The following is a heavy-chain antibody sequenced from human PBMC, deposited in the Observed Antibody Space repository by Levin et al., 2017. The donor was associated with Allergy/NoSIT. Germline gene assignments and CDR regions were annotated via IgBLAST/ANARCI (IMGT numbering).Heavy chain of an antibody. Sequence: AGGSLRLSCAASGFSFSAYAMSWVRQAPGKGLEWVSGLSGDGSSKYYAESAKGRFTISRDNSKDTLYLQMNTLRAEDTAIYYCAKDGENYFGVNSFDYWGQGALVTVSA. CDR2: LSGDGSSK. CDR1: GFSFSAYA. J-gene: IGHJ4*02. V-gene: IGHV3-23*01. D-gene: IGHD4/OR15-4a*01. CDR3: AKDGENYFGVNSFDY.